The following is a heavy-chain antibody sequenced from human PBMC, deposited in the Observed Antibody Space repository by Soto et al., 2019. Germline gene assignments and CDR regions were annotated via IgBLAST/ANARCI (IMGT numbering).Heavy chain of an antibody. CDR1: GFTFSSYS. CDR3: ARCYEGELRHGWGFDY. D-gene: IGHD1-26*01. V-gene: IGHV3-48*02. J-gene: IGHJ4*02. CDR2: ISSSSSTI. Sequence: EVQLVESGGGLVQPGGSLRLSCAASGFTFSSYSMNWVRQAPGKGLEWVSYISSSSSTIYYADSVKGRFTISRDNAKHSLYLQMNSLGDEDTAVYYWARCYEGELRHGWGFDYWGQGTLVTVSS.